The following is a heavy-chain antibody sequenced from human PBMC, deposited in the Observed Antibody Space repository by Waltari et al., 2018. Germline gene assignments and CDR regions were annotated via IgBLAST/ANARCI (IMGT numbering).Heavy chain of an antibody. CDR3: ARGIVATINLDY. Sequence: EVQLVQSGAEVKKPGATVKISCKASGYTFTDYYMHWVQQAPGKGLEWMGRVDPEDGETIYAEKFQGRVTITRDTSASTAYMELSSLRSEDMAVYYCARGIVATINLDYWGQGTLVTVSS. V-gene: IGHV1-69-2*01. J-gene: IGHJ4*02. D-gene: IGHD5-12*01. CDR2: VDPEDGET. CDR1: GYTFTDYY.